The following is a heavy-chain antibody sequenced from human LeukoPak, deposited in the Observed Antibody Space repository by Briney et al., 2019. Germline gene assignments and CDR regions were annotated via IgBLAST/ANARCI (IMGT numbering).Heavy chain of an antibody. CDR1: GFTFSSYA. CDR2: ISGGGGST. CDR3: AKDSYDSSGSRYDY. Sequence: GGSLRLSCSASGFTFSSYAMSWVRQAQGVGLEWVSAISGGGGSTWYADSVKGRFTISRDNSKNTLYMQMNSLRAEDTAVYYCAKDSYDSSGSRYDYWGQGTLVTVSS. J-gene: IGHJ4*02. D-gene: IGHD3-22*01. V-gene: IGHV3-23*01.